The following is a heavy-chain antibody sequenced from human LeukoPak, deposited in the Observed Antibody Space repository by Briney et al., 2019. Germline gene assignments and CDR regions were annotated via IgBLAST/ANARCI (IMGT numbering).Heavy chain of an antibody. CDR2: MSANGDST. Sequence: PGGSLRLSCAAYGFTFSDYAMSWVPPAPGKELKGVSAMSANGDSTYYVDSVRGRFTISRDNSKNTLYLQMNSLRAEDTAVYYCAKVGDYSNYYDYWGQGTLVTVSS. J-gene: IGHJ4*02. D-gene: IGHD4-11*01. CDR3: AKVGDYSNYYDY. CDR1: GFTFSDYA. V-gene: IGHV3-23*01.